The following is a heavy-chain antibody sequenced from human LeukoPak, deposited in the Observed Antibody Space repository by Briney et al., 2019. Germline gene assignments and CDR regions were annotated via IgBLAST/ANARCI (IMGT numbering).Heavy chain of an antibody. J-gene: IGHJ3*02. CDR3: AAPGDIGSGYFHDAFDI. D-gene: IGHD3-22*01. CDR1: GGSISSGGYY. Sequence: SETLSLTCTVSGGSISSGGYYWSWIRQHPGKGLEWIGYIYYSGSTYYNPSLKSRVTISVDTSKNQFSLKLSSVTAADTAVCYCAAPGDIGSGYFHDAFDIWGQGTMVTVSS. CDR2: IYYSGST. V-gene: IGHV4-31*03.